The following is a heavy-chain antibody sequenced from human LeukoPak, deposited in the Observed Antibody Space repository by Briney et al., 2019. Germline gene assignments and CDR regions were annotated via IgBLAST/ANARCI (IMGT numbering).Heavy chain of an antibody. Sequence: GGSLRLSCAASGFTFDDYGMSWVRQVPGKGLEWVSGINWNGGSTGNADSVKGRFTISRDNAKNSLYLQMNSLRGEDTALYYCARLWSTDCSGGSCPHQPNSWGQGTLVTVSS. V-gene: IGHV3-20*04. D-gene: IGHD2-15*01. CDR3: ARLWSTDCSGGSCPHQPNS. CDR2: INWNGGST. CDR1: GFTFDDYG. J-gene: IGHJ4*02.